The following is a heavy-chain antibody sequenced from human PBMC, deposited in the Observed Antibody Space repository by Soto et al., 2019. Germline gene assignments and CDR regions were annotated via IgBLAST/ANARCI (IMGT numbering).Heavy chain of an antibody. Sequence: EMQLVESGGGLVQPGGSLRLSCVASGFTFSSYWMHWVRQAPGKGLVWVSRISNDGSSTSYADSVKGRFTTSRDNAENTLFLQVNSLRAEDTAVYYCARVPYCSSTSCYSYFDYWGQGTLVTVSS. CDR2: ISNDGSST. J-gene: IGHJ4*02. V-gene: IGHV3-74*01. D-gene: IGHD2-2*01. CDR3: ARVPYCSSTSCYSYFDY. CDR1: GFTFSSYW.